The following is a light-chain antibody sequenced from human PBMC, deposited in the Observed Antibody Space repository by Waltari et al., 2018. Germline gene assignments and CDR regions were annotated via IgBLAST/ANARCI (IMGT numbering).Light chain of an antibody. CDR3: QQYDGIVVT. V-gene: IGKV3-20*01. CDR1: QTVSTIA. J-gene: IGKJ4*01. CDR2: STY. Sequence: EIVLTQSPGTLSLSPGDRATLSCRASQTVSTIALSWYQQKPGQAPRVLIYSTYNRDTGFPDRFRGSGSGTDFTLTINRLAPEDFAMYYCQQYDGIVVTFGGGTKVEI.